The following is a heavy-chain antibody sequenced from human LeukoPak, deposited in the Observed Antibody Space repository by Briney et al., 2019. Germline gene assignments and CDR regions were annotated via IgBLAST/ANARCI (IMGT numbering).Heavy chain of an antibody. D-gene: IGHD3-10*01. CDR3: ARDYYGSGDY. V-gene: IGHV3-74*01. Sequence: GGSLTLSCAASGFTFSGYWMHWVRQAPGKGLVWVSRINNDGSNTFYADSVKGRFTISRDNAKNTLFLQMNSLRVEDTAVYYCARDYYGSGDYWGQGTLVTVSS. CDR1: GFTFSGYW. J-gene: IGHJ4*02. CDR2: INNDGSNT.